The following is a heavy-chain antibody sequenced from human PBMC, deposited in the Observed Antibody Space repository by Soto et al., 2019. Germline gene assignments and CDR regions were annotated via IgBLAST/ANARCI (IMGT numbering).Heavy chain of an antibody. J-gene: IGHJ2*01. D-gene: IGHD4-17*01. V-gene: IGHV1-2*02. Sequence: QVQLVQSGAEVKKPGASVKVSCKASGYTFTGYYMHWVRQAPGQGLEWMGWINPNSGGTNYAQKFQGRVTMTRDTSISTAYMELSRLRSDDTAVYYCAVLPRGPQTTAVTLYFDLWGRGTLVTVSS. CDR2: INPNSGGT. CDR1: GYTFTGYY. CDR3: AVLPRGPQTTAVTLYFDL.